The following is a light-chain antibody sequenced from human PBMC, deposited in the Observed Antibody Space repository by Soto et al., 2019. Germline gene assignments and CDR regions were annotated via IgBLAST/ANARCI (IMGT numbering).Light chain of an antibody. Sequence: DIQMTQSPSFLSASVGDRVTITCRASQAVSTWLAWYQQKPGHAPKLLIYAASTLQSGVPARFSGSGSGTDFTLTIRSLQPEDFATYYCQQANSFPRTFGGGTKVEIK. CDR1: QAVSTW. J-gene: IGKJ4*01. CDR3: QQANSFPRT. CDR2: AAS. V-gene: IGKV1-12*01.